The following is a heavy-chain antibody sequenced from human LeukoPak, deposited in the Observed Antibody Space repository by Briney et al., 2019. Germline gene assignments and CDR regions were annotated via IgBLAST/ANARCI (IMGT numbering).Heavy chain of an antibody. CDR2: INHSGST. CDR1: GGSFSGYY. V-gene: IGHV4-34*01. CDR3: ARGSGHSSGWLPFDY. J-gene: IGHJ4*02. Sequence: SETLSLTCAVYGGSFSGYYWSWIRQPPGKGLEWIGEINHSGSTNYNPSLKSRVTISVDTSKNQSSLKLSSVTAADTAVYYCARGSGHSSGWLPFDYWGQGTLVTVSS. D-gene: IGHD6-19*01.